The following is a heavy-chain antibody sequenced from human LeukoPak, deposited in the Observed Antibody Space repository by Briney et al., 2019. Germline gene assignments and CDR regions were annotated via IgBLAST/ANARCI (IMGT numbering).Heavy chain of an antibody. D-gene: IGHD6-19*01. CDR3: ASRLGSGWYDY. CDR2: IYQGGST. Sequence: GGSLRLSCAASGFTVSNSVVSRVRQAPVKGLEWVSVIYQGGSTYYADSVQGRFTISRDNSENTLYLQMNSLRADDTAVYYCASRLGSGWYDYWGQGTLVTVSS. V-gene: IGHV3-66*01. J-gene: IGHJ4*02. CDR1: GFTVSNSV.